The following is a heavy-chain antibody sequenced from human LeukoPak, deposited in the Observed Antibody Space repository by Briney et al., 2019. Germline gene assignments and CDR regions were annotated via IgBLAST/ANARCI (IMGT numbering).Heavy chain of an antibody. Sequence: GGSLRLSCAASGFTFSSYAMSWVRQAPGKGLGWVSAISGSGGSTYYADSVKGRFTISRDNSKNTLYLQMNSLRAEDTAVYYCAKDPYYDSSGYYSRWGQGTLVTVSS. CDR2: ISGSGGST. CDR1: GFTFSSYA. V-gene: IGHV3-23*01. J-gene: IGHJ4*02. CDR3: AKDPYYDSSGYYSR. D-gene: IGHD3-22*01.